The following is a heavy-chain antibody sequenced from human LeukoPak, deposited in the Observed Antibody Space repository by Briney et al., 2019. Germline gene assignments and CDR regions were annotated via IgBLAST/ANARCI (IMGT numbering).Heavy chain of an antibody. D-gene: IGHD5-24*01. CDR2: VNESGGT. CDR3: ARGQGATVLQVGKNWFDP. Sequence: PSETLSLTCAVYVDSFSNYYWNWIRQTPGKGLEWIGEVNESGGTNINPSLRSRVILSVDTSKNQFSLKLISMTAADTAIYYCARGQGATVLQVGKNWFDPWGQGTWVIVSS. J-gene: IGHJ5*02. V-gene: IGHV4-34*01. CDR1: VDSFSNYY.